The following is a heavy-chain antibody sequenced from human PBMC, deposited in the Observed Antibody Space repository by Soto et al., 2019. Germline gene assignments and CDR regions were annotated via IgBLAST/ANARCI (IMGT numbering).Heavy chain of an antibody. J-gene: IGHJ4*02. V-gene: IGHV3-23*01. Sequence: GGSLRLSCAASGFTCSSYAMSWVRQAPGKGLEWVSAISATGGSAFYADSVKGRFTISRDNSKNTVFLQIDSLVTEDTAVYYCAKGTTAVYCFDFWGQGTLVTVSS. CDR1: GFTCSSYA. CDR2: ISATGGSA. D-gene: IGHD2-15*01. CDR3: AKGTTAVYCFDF.